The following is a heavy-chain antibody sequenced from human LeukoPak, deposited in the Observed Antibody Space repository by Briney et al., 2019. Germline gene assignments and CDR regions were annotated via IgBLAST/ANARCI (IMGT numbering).Heavy chain of an antibody. CDR2: IYHSGST. Sequence: PSGTLSLTCAVSGGSISSSNWWSWVRQPPGKGLVWIGEIYHSGSTNYNPSLKSRVTISVDKSKNQFSLKLSSVTAADTAVYYCARASRYYGSVNWFDPWGQGTLVTVSS. J-gene: IGHJ5*02. V-gene: IGHV4-4*02. CDR1: GGSISSSNW. CDR3: ARASRYYGSVNWFDP. D-gene: IGHD3-10*01.